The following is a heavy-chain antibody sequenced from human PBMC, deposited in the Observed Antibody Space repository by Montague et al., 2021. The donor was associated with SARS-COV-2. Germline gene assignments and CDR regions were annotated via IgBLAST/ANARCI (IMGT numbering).Heavy chain of an antibody. Sequence: TLSLTCNVSGGSMISGGYYWSWIRQPPGKGLEWIGYVYSGGTTXYXXXXKXRVTISEDMSKNQFSLRLTSVTAADTAVYYCGRDGGLRFSGGAMDVWGQGTTVTVSS. CDR3: GRDGGLRFSGGAMDV. J-gene: IGHJ6*02. V-gene: IGHV4-31*03. CDR1: GGSMISGGYY. D-gene: IGHD5/OR15-5a*01. CDR2: VYSGGTT.